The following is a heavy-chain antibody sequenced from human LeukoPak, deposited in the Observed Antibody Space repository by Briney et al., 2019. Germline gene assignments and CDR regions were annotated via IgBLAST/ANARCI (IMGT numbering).Heavy chain of an antibody. V-gene: IGHV4-59*01. CDR1: GGSISSYY. CDR2: IYYSGST. D-gene: IGHD1-1*01. J-gene: IGHJ4*02. Sequence: SETLSLTCTVSGGSISSYYWSWIRQPPGKGLEWIGYIYYSGSTNYNPSLKSRVTISVDTSKNQFSLKLSSVTAADTAVYYCARGKELEAYFDYWGQGTLVTVSS. CDR3: ARGKELEAYFDY.